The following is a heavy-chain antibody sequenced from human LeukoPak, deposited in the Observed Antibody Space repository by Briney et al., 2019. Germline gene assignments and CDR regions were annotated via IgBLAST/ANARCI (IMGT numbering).Heavy chain of an antibody. Sequence: GGSLRLSCAASGFTVSSNYMSWVRQAPGKGLEWVSVIYSGGSTYYADSVKGRFTISRDNSKNTLYLQMNSLRAEDTAVYYCAMTKKEWAHNQFDYWGQGTLVTVSS. CDR3: AMTKKEWAHNQFDY. CDR2: IYSGGST. J-gene: IGHJ4*02. D-gene: IGHD3-3*01. V-gene: IGHV3-53*01. CDR1: GFTVSSNY.